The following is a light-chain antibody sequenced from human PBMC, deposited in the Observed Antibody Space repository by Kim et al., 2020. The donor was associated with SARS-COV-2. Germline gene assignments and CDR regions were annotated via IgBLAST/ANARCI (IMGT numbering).Light chain of an antibody. CDR3: QVWDSGSDHRV. Sequence: YELTQPPSVSVAPGETARITCGGNNIGSKSVHWYQQKPGQAPVLVIYYDSDRPSGIPERFSGSNSGNTATATLTISRVEAGDEADYHCQVWDSGSDHRVFGGGTQLTVL. J-gene: IGLJ3*02. V-gene: IGLV3-21*04. CDR2: YDS. CDR1: NIGSKS.